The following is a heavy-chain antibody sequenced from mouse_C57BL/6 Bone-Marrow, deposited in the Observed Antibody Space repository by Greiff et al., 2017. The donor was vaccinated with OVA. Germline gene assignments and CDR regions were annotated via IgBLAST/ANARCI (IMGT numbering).Heavy chain of an antibody. J-gene: IGHJ1*03. Sequence: DVHLVESGGGLVQPGESLKLSCESNEYDFPSPSFSFFLPPPSPFLSLVAAINSDGGSTYYPDTMERRFIISRDNTKKTLYLQMSSLRSEDTALYYCARHDTPYWYFDVWGTGTTVTVSS. V-gene: IGHV5-2*01. CDR1: EYDFPSPS. CDR3: ARHDTPYWYFDV. CDR2: INSDGGST.